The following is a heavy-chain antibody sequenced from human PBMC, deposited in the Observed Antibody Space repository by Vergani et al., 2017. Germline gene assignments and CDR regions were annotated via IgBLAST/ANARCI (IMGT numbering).Heavy chain of an antibody. Sequence: EVQVVESGGVVVQPGGSLRLSCAASGFTFDDYAMHWVRQAPGKGLEWVSLISWDGGSTYYADSVKGRFTISRDNSKNSLYLQMNSLRAEDTALYYCAKEGGQLVRVRYYFDYWGQGTLVTVSS. CDR1: GFTFDDYA. J-gene: IGHJ4*02. D-gene: IGHD6-13*01. CDR3: AKEGGQLVRVRYYFDY. V-gene: IGHV3-43D*03. CDR2: ISWDGGST.